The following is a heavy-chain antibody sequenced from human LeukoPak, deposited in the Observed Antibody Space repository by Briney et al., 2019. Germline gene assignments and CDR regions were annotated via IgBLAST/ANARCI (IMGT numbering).Heavy chain of an antibody. J-gene: IGHJ4*02. CDR2: ISGSGGST. Sequence: GGSLRLSRAASGFTFSSYAMSWVRQAPGKGLGWVSAISGSGGSTYYADSVKGRFTISRDNSKNTLYLQMNSLRAEDTAVYYCAKGYSALPYSGVFYWGQGTLVTVSS. D-gene: IGHD2-15*01. CDR3: AKGYSALPYSGVFY. V-gene: IGHV3-23*01. CDR1: GFTFSSYA.